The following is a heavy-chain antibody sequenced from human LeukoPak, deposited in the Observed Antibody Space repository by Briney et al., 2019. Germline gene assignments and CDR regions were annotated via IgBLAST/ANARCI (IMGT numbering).Heavy chain of an antibody. CDR3: ARVRGNDYGDYHDAFDI. CDR2: MYHTGTT. Sequence: PSETLSLTCGVSGYSITSGYYWGWIRQPPGKGLEWIASMYHTGTTYYNPSLKSRVTISVDTSKNQFSLKLSSVTAADTAVYYCARVRGNDYGDYHDAFDIWGQGTMVTVSS. CDR1: GYSITSGYY. D-gene: IGHD4-17*01. V-gene: IGHV4-38-2*01. J-gene: IGHJ3*02.